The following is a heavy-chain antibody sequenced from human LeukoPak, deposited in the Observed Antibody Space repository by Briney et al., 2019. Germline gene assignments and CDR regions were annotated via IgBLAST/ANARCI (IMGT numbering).Heavy chain of an antibody. V-gene: IGHV3-30-3*01. Sequence: GGSLRLSCAASGFTFSSYAMHWVRQAPGKGLEWVAVISYDGGNKYYADSVKGRFTISRDNSKNTLYLQMNSLRAEDTAVYYCAREGDSSSWYPYYYYGMDVWGQGTTVTVSS. CDR2: ISYDGGNK. D-gene: IGHD6-13*01. J-gene: IGHJ6*02. CDR3: AREGDSSSWYPYYYYGMDV. CDR1: GFTFSSYA.